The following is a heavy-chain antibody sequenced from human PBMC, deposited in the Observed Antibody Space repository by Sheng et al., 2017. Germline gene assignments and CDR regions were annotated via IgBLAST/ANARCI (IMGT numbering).Heavy chain of an antibody. D-gene: IGHD6-13*01. Sequence: QVQLVQSGAEVKKPGSSVKVSCKASGGTFSSYAISWVRQAPGQGLEWMGGIIPIFGTANYAQKFQGRVTITADESTSTAYMELSSLRSEDTAVYYCARALDGYSSSTTNWFDPLGPREPLVTVSS. J-gene: IGHJ5*02. V-gene: IGHV1-69*13. CDR1: GGTFSSYA. CDR2: IIPIFGTA. CDR3: ARALDGYSSSTTNWFDP.